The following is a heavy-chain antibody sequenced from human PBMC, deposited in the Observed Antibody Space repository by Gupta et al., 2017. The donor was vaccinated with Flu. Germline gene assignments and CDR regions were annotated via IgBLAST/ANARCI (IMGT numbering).Heavy chain of an antibody. CDR3: ARGHWDL. V-gene: IGHV3-48*03. CDR2: ISSSAGT. Sequence: LVESGGGLVQHGGSLRLSCVASGFTFSPYEMNWVRLTPGKGLEWVAFISSSAGTYHTDSVKGRFTISRDNAKNSVYLQMNSLRAEDTGLYYCARGHWDLWGQGTPVTVSS. CDR1: GFTFSPYE. D-gene: IGHD1-26*01. J-gene: IGHJ4*02.